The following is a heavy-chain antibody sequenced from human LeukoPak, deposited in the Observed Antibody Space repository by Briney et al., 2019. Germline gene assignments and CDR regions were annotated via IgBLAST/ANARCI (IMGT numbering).Heavy chain of an antibody. V-gene: IGHV4-39*01. CDR1: GDSISSGNYY. D-gene: IGHD5-24*01. CDR2: IYYSGST. Sequence: SETLPLTCTVSGDSISSGNYYWGWIRQPPGKGLEWIGSIYYSGSTFYNPSLKSRVTLSVDTSKNQFSLRLSSVTAADTAVYYCARTENYIPEDCFDPWGQGTLVTVSS. CDR3: ARTENYIPEDCFDP. J-gene: IGHJ5*02.